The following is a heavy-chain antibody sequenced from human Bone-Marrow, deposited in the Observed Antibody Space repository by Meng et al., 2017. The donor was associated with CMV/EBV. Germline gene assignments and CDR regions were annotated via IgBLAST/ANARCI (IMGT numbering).Heavy chain of an antibody. D-gene: IGHD6-19*01. CDR3: ARSSGWSRFDY. Sequence: QVRLVRSGAGVKRPGASVKVSCKASGYTVTDYYIHWVRKAPGQWLEWMGWINPNDDTNSAQNFQGRVTMTRDMSINTVYMELSRLTSDDTAVYYCARSSGWSRFDYWGRGTLVTVSS. CDR1: GYTVTDYY. V-gene: IGHV1-2*02. CDR2: INPNDDT. J-gene: IGHJ4*02.